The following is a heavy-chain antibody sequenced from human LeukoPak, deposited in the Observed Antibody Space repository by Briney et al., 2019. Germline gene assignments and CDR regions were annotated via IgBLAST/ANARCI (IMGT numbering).Heavy chain of an antibody. CDR2: IYYSGST. J-gene: IGHJ4*02. CDR1: GDSISTYY. CDR3: ARDGDYSNYAFDY. Sequence: PSETLSLTCTVSGDSISTYYWSWIRQPPGKGLEWIGYIYYSGSTNYNPSLKSRITISVDTSKNQFSLKLSSVTAADTAVYYCARDGDYSNYAFDYWGQGTLVTVSS. V-gene: IGHV4-59*12. D-gene: IGHD4-11*01.